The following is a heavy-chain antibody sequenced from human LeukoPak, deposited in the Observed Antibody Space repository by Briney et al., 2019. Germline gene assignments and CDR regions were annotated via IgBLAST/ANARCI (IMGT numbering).Heavy chain of an antibody. CDR3: ARAYIVGATEFDN. CDR1: GFTFSHYA. D-gene: IGHD1-26*01. J-gene: IGHJ4*02. CDR2: ISYDASNK. V-gene: IGHV3-30*04. Sequence: PGGSLRLSCAASGFTFSHYAMHWVRQAPGKGLEWVAVISYDASNKYYADSVKGRFTISRDNSRNTLYLQMNSLRPKDTAVYYCARAYIVGATEFDNWGQGTLVTVSS.